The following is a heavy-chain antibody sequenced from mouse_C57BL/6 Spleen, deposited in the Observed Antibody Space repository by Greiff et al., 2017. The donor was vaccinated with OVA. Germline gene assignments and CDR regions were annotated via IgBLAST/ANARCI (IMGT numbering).Heavy chain of an antibody. CDR1: GYTFTEYT. Sequence: QVQLQQSGAELVKPGASVKLSCKASGYTFTEYTIHWVKQRSGQGLEWIGWFYPGSGSIKYNEKFKDKATLTADKSSSTVYMELSRLTSEDSAVYFCARHEGEAYYTYYYAMDYWGQGTSVTVSS. D-gene: IGHD2-12*01. CDR2: FYPGSGSI. CDR3: ARHEGEAYYTYYYAMDY. J-gene: IGHJ4*01. V-gene: IGHV1-62-2*01.